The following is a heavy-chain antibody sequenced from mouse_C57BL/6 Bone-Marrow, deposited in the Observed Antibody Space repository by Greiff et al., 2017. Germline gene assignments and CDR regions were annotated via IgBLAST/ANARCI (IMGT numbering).Heavy chain of an antibody. V-gene: IGHV1-59*01. J-gene: IGHJ2*01. CDR3: SRPSPYYSNFPYYFDF. CDR2: IDPSDSYT. Sequence: QVQLKQPGAELVRPGTSVKLSCKASGYTFTSYWMHWVKQRPGQGLEWIGVIDPSDSYTNYNQKFKGKATLTVDTSYSTAYMQLSSLTSDDSAVYYFSRPSPYYSNFPYYFDFGCQGTTLTVSS. D-gene: IGHD2-5*01. CDR1: GYTFTSYW.